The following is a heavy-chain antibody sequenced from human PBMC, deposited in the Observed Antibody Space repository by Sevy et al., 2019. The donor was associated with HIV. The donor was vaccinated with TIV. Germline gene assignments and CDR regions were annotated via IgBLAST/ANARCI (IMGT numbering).Heavy chain of an antibody. J-gene: IGHJ4*02. CDR3: ARDPQRYFDY. Sequence: GESLKISCAASGFAFSSYWMTWVRQAPGKRLEWVANIKQDGSEKYYVDSVKGRFTISRDNAKTSLYLQMNSLRAEDTAVYYCARDPQRYFDYWGQGTLVTVSS. CDR1: GFAFSSYW. CDR2: IKQDGSEK. V-gene: IGHV3-7*01.